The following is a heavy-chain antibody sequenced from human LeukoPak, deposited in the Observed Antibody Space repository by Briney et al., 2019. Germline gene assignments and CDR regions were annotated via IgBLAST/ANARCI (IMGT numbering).Heavy chain of an antibody. CDR3: ARVSFSIFGVGAVDY. CDR1: GYTFTSYG. J-gene: IGHJ4*02. CDR2: ISAYNGNT. D-gene: IGHD3-3*01. V-gene: IGHV1-18*01. Sequence: AAVKVSCKASGYTFTSYGISWVRQAPGQGLEGVGWISAYNGNTNYAQKLQGKVSMTTDTSTSTAYMELRSLRSDATAVYYCARVSFSIFGVGAVDYWGQGSLVAVSS.